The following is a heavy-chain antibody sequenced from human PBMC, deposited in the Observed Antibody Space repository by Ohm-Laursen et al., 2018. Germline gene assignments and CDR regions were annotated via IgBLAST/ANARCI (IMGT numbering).Heavy chain of an antibody. CDR2: IYSGGST. J-gene: IGHJ4*02. Sequence: GSLRLSCAASGFTVSSNYMSWVRQAPGKGLEWVSVIYSGGSTYYADSVKGRFTISRDNSKNTLYLQVNSLRAEDTAVYYCARPGIAAAGIDDYWGQGTLVTVSS. D-gene: IGHD6-13*01. CDR3: ARPGIAAAGIDDY. CDR1: GFTVSSNY. V-gene: IGHV3-66*04.